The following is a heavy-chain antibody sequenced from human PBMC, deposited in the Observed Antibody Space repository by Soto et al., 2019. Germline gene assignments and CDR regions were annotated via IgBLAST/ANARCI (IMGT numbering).Heavy chain of an antibody. Sequence: SETLSLTCAVYGGSFSGYYWSWIRQPPGKGLEWIGEINHSGSTNYNPSLKSRVTISVDTSKNQFSLKLSSVTAADTAVYYCARGSVLDIVVVVGRNNWFDPWGQGTLVTVSS. D-gene: IGHD2-15*01. CDR3: ARGSVLDIVVVVGRNNWFDP. CDR2: INHSGST. J-gene: IGHJ5*02. CDR1: GGSFSGYY. V-gene: IGHV4-34*01.